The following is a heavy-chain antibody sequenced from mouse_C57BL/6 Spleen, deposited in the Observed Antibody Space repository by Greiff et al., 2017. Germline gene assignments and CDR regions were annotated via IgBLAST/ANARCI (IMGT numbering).Heavy chain of an antibody. V-gene: IGHV1-4*01. Sequence: QVQLKESGAELARPGASVKMSCKASGYTFTSYTMHWVKQRPGQGLEWIGYINPSSGYTKYNQKFKDKATLTADKSSSTAYMQLSSLTSEDSAVYYCARDYYGSPYFDYWGQGTTLTVSS. D-gene: IGHD1-1*01. CDR3: ARDYYGSPYFDY. J-gene: IGHJ2*01. CDR2: INPSSGYT. CDR1: GYTFTSYT.